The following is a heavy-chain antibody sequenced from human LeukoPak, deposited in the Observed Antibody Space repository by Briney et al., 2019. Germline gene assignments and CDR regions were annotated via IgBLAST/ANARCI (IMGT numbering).Heavy chain of an antibody. D-gene: IGHD3-10*01. CDR1: GFTFSSYG. CDR3: AKGITMVRGVITPPYYYYGMDV. Sequence: GGSLRLSCAVSGFTFSSYGMNWVRQAPGKGLEWVAVISYDGSDKYYADSVKGRLTISRDNSKNTLHLQMNSLRAEDTAVYYCAKGITMVRGVITPPYYYYGMDVWGQGTTVTVSS. J-gene: IGHJ6*02. CDR2: ISYDGSDK. V-gene: IGHV3-30*18.